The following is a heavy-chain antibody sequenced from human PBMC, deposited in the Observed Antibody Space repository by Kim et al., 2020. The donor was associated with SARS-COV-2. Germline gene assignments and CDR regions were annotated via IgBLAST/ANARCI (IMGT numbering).Heavy chain of an antibody. CDR3: ARDCTAPAAAAGPPVYYFDY. D-gene: IGHD6-13*01. CDR2: INPNSGDT. Sequence: ASVKVSCKASGYTFTGYYMHWVRQAPGQGLEWMGWINPNSGDTNYAQKFQGRVTMTRDTSISTAYMELSRLRSDDTAVYYCARDCTAPAAAAGPPVYYFDYWGQGTLVTVSS. V-gene: IGHV1-2*02. CDR1: GYTFTGYY. J-gene: IGHJ4*02.